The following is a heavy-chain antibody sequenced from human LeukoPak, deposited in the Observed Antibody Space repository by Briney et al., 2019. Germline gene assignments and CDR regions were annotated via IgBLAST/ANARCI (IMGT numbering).Heavy chain of an antibody. CDR1: GGTFSSYA. D-gene: IGHD5-24*01. J-gene: IGHJ4*02. CDR3: ARVGHRDEDHFDY. CDR2: IIPIFGTA. V-gene: IGHV1-69*06. Sequence: SVKVSCKASGGTFSSYAISWVRQAPGQGLEWMGGIIPIFGTANYAQKFQGRVTITADKSTSTAYMELSSLRSEDTAVYYCARVGHRDEDHFDYWGQGTLVTVSS.